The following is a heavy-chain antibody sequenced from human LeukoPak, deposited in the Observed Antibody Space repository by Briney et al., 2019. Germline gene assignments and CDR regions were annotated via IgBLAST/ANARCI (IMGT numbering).Heavy chain of an antibody. CDR3: ARRKGYCSGGSCLPMDWFDP. J-gene: IGHJ5*02. Sequence: SETLSLTCTVSGGSISSYYWSWIRQPPGKGLEWIGYIYYSGSTNYNPSLKSRVTISVDTSKNQFSLKLSSVTAADTAVYYCARRKGYCSGGSCLPMDWFDPWGQGTLVTVSS. D-gene: IGHD2-15*01. CDR1: GGSISSYY. V-gene: IGHV4-59*08. CDR2: IYYSGST.